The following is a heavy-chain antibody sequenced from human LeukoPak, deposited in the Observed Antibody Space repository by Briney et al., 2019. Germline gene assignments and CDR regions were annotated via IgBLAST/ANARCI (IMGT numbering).Heavy chain of an antibody. CDR1: GGSISGYY. D-gene: IGHD6-13*01. J-gene: IGHJ4*02. CDR3: ARRYSNSWWSFDY. CDR2: LYYSGNT. Sequence: PSETLSLTSTVSGGSISGYYWSWIRQPPGKGLEWIGYLYYSGNTNYNPSLKSRVSISVDTSKNQFSLKLSSVTAADTAVYYCARRYSNSWWSFDYWGQGTLVTVSS. V-gene: IGHV4-59*01.